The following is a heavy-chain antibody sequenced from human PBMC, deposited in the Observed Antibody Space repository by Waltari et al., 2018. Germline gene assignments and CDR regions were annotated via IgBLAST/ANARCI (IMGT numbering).Heavy chain of an antibody. D-gene: IGHD1-1*01. Sequence: EVQLVESGGGLVQPGGSLRLSCAASGFTFSSYSMNWVRQAPGKGLEWVSYISSSSSTIYYADSVKGRFTISRDNAKNSLYLQMNSLRAEDTAVYYCARDRRGSATTFDYWGQGTLVTVSS. V-gene: IGHV3-48*04. CDR1: GFTFSSYS. J-gene: IGHJ4*02. CDR3: ARDRRGSATTFDY. CDR2: ISSSSSTI.